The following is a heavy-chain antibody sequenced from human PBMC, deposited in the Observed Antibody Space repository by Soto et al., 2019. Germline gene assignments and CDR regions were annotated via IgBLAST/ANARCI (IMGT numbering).Heavy chain of an antibody. V-gene: IGHV1-69*06. D-gene: IGHD3-3*01. Sequence: QEQLVPSGAVVKKPGSSVKVSCKASGGTFSNYAISWLRQAPGQGLEWMAGIIPYVGTANYAQKFQARVTFAADKSTSTVYMGLSSLRSEDTAVYSIARVLRLLEWVLPQYYYYGIDVLCQGTTVTVSS. CDR3: ARVLRLLEWVLPQYYYYGIDV. J-gene: IGHJ6*02. CDR2: IIPYVGTA. CDR1: GGTFSNYA.